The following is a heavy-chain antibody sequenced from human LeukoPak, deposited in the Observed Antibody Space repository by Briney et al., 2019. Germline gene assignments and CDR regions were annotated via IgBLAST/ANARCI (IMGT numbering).Heavy chain of an antibody. CDR2: IFPGDSDT. D-gene: IGHD2-15*01. V-gene: IGHV5-51*01. CDR1: GYIFTSYW. J-gene: IGHJ3*02. Sequence: GEALKISCEGSGYIFTSYWIGWARQLPGKGLEWMGIIFPGDSDTIYSPPFQGQVTISADKSISTAYLQWSSLQASDTAMYYCARRHCSGDSCYSGAFDIWGQGTMVTVSS. CDR3: ARRHCSGDSCYSGAFDI.